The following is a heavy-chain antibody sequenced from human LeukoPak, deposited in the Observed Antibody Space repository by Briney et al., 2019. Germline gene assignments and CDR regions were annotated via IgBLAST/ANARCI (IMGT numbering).Heavy chain of an antibody. D-gene: IGHD1-26*01. CDR1: GGSVSGFY. V-gene: IGHV4-34*01. Sequence: SETLSLTCAVSGGSVSGFYWSWIRQPPGKGLEWIAEINHSGNSNYNPALKSRVTMSVDTSKNQFSLKLSSVTAADTAVYYCARTKWELDAFDIWGQGTMVTVSS. J-gene: IGHJ3*02. CDR2: INHSGNS. CDR3: ARTKWELDAFDI.